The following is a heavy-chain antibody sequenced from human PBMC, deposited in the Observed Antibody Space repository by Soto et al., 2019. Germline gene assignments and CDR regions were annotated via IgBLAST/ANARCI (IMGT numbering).Heavy chain of an antibody. D-gene: IGHD4-17*01. J-gene: IGHJ4*02. V-gene: IGHV3-74*01. CDR2: INSDGSST. CDR3: ARLAYGDYGDY. Sequence: GGSLRLSCAASGFTFSSYWMHWVRQAPGKGLVWVSRINSDGSSTSYADSVKGRFTISRDNAKNTLYLQMNSLRAEDTAVYYCARLAYGDYGDYWGQGTLVTVSS. CDR1: GFTFSSYW.